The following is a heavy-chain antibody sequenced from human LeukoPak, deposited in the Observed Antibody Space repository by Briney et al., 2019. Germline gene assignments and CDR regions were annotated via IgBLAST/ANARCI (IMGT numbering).Heavy chain of an antibody. D-gene: IGHD1-26*01. CDR1: GFTFSSYA. CDR2: INHSGST. Sequence: PGGSLRLSCAASGFTFSSYAMSWIRQPPGKGLEWIGEINHSGSTNYIPSLKSRVTISVDTSKNQFSLKLSSVTAADTAVYYCARGSKMLGYNWFDPWGQGTLVTVSS. CDR3: ARGSKMLGYNWFDP. J-gene: IGHJ5*02. V-gene: IGHV4-34*01.